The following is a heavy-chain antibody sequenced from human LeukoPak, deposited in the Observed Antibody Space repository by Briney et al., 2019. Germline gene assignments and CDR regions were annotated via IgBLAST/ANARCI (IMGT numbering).Heavy chain of an antibody. CDR2: IWYDGSNK. CDR1: GFTFSSYG. D-gene: IGHD3-10*01. CDR3: ARTQGRFYGSGSYQGFDY. J-gene: IGHJ4*02. V-gene: IGHV3-33*01. Sequence: PGRSLRLSCAASGFTFSSYGMHWVRQAPGKGLEWVAVIWYDGSNKYYADSVKGRFTISRDNSKNTLCLQMNSLRAEDTAVYYCARTQGRFYGSGSYQGFDYWGQGTLVTVSS.